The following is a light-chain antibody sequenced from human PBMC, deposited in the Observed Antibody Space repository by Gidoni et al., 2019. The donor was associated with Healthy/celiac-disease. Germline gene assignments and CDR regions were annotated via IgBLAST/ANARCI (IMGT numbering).Light chain of an antibody. V-gene: IGKV3-20*01. CDR3: QQYGSSPWT. Sequence: ESVLTQSPGTLSLSTGERATLACRASQSVSSSYLAWYQQKPGQAPRLLIYGASSRATGIPDRFSGSGSGPDFTLTISSLEPEDFAVYYCQQYGSSPWTFGQGTKVEIK. J-gene: IGKJ1*01. CDR2: GAS. CDR1: QSVSSSY.